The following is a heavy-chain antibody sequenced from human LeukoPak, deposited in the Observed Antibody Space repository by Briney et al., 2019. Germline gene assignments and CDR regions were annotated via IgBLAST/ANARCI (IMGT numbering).Heavy chain of an antibody. CDR1: GGTFSIYA. CDR3: ARGIPNSGYDY. CDR2: IIPIFGTA. V-gene: IGHV1-69*05. D-gene: IGHD5-12*01. J-gene: IGHJ4*02. Sequence: SVKVSCKASGGTFSIYAISWVRQAPGQGLEWMGRIIPIFGTANYAQRFQGRVTITTDESTSTAYMELSSLRSEDTAVYYCARGIPNSGYDYWGQGTLVTVSS.